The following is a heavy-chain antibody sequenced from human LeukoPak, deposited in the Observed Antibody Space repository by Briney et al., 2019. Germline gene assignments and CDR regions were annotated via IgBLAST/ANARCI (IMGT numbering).Heavy chain of an antibody. Sequence: GGSLRLSCAASGFTFDDYAMHWVRQAPGKGLEWVLGISWNSGSIGYADSVKGRFTIARDNAKNSLYLQMNSLRAEDMALYYCAKGSKYSSSSGPFDYWGQGTLVTVSS. CDR3: AKGSKYSSSSGPFDY. J-gene: IGHJ4*02. CDR1: GFTFDDYA. CDR2: ISWNSGSI. V-gene: IGHV3-9*03. D-gene: IGHD6-6*01.